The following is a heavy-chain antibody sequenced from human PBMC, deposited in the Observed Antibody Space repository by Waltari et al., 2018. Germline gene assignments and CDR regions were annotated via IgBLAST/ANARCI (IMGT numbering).Heavy chain of an antibody. CDR1: GFTFSSYS. CDR3: ARVGGRGYCSSASCSGFDP. D-gene: IGHD2-2*01. Sequence: EVQLVESGGGLVKPGGSLRLSCAASGFTFSSYSMNWVRQAPGKGREWVSSISRSSDYIYYADSVKGRFTISRDNGKNSLYLQMNSLRAEDTAVYYCARVGGRGYCSSASCSGFDPWGQGTLVTVSS. V-gene: IGHV3-21*01. J-gene: IGHJ5*02. CDR2: ISRSSDYI.